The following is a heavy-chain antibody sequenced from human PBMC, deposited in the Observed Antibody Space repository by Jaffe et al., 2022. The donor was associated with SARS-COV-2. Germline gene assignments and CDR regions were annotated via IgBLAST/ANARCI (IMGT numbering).Heavy chain of an antibody. CDR3: ARGGHGIVVVPAAMRAARPFDY. CDR2: IIPIFGTA. J-gene: IGHJ4*02. D-gene: IGHD2-2*01. V-gene: IGHV1-69*01. CDR1: GGTFSSYA. Sequence: QVQLVQSGAEVKKPGSSVKVSCKASGGTFSSYAISWVRQAPGQGLEWMGGIIPIFGTANYAQKFQGRVTITADESTSTAYMELSSLRSEDTAVYYCARGGHGIVVVPAAMRAARPFDYWGQGTLVTVSS.